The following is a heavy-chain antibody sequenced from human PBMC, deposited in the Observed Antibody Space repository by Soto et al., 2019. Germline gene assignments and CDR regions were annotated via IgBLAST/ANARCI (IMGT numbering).Heavy chain of an antibody. CDR2: ISVSNGNT. J-gene: IGHJ4*02. V-gene: IGHV1-18*01. D-gene: IGHD3-3*01. CDR3: ARGDESPLRGGFLDY. Sequence: QVDLVQSGAEVLKPGASVKFSCKASGYTFTSYVIPWVRQAPGQGLEWMGWISVSNGNTHYAPQLPDRVTVSTDTSTNPAVMELRSLTSYDTAGYYCARGDESPLRGGFLDYWGLGTLVPVSS. CDR1: GYTFTSYV.